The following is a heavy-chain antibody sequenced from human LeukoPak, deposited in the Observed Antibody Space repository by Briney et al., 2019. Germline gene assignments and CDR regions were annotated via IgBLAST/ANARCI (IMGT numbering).Heavy chain of an antibody. V-gene: IGHV4-59*01. CDR1: GVSISSYY. CDR2: IYYSGST. D-gene: IGHD1-14*01. CDR3: ARGRNLFDY. J-gene: IGHJ4*02. Sequence: SETLSLTCTVSGVSISSYYWSWIRQPPGKGLEWIGYIYYSGSTNYNPSVKSRVTISVDTSKNQLSPKLSSVTAADTAVYYCARGRNLFDYWGQGTLVTVSS.